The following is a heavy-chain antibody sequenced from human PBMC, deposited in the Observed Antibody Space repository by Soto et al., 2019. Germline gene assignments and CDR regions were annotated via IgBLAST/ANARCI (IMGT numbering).Heavy chain of an antibody. J-gene: IGHJ6*02. CDR3: ASGQQVILRYYYGLDV. CDR2: IYYDDGST. CDR1: GFTVSTNY. Sequence: EVQLVETGGGLIQPGGSLRLSCAVSGFTVSTNYMSWVRQAPGKGLEWVSVIYYDDGSTYYADSVKGRFSISRDSSRNTLYLQMNSLRAEDTAVYYSASGQQVILRYYYGLDVWGQGTTVTVSS. V-gene: IGHV3-53*02. D-gene: IGHD6-13*01.